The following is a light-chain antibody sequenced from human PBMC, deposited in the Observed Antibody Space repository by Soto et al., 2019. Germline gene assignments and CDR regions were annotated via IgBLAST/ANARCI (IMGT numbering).Light chain of an antibody. J-gene: IGKJ3*01. Sequence: ESVLTQSPGTLSLSPGERDTLSCRASQSVSSSYLAWYQQKPGQAPRLLIYGASSSATGIPDRFSGSGSGTDFTLTISRLEPEDFAVYSCQQYGSSPFPFGPGTKVDIK. CDR2: GAS. CDR3: QQYGSSPFP. CDR1: QSVSSSY. V-gene: IGKV3-20*01.